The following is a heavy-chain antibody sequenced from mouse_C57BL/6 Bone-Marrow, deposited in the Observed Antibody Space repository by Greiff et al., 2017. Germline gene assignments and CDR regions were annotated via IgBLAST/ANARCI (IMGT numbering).Heavy chain of an antibody. Sequence: EVNVVESGGGLVKPGGSLKLSCAASGFTFSSYTMSWVRQTPEKRLEWVATISGGGGNTYYPDSVKGRFTISRDNAKNTLYLQMSSLRSEDTALYYCARHRDWDYYFDYWGQGTTLTVSS. J-gene: IGHJ2*01. V-gene: IGHV5-9*01. D-gene: IGHD4-1*01. CDR2: ISGGGGNT. CDR1: GFTFSSYT. CDR3: ARHRDWDYYFDY.